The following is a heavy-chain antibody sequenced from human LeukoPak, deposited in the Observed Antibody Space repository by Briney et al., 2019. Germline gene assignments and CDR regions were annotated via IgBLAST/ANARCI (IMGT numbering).Heavy chain of an antibody. CDR3: GKDPGFRGNYLGWSDP. D-gene: IGHD1-26*01. Sequence: ASVKVSCKASGYAFTSYGISWVRQAPGQGLEWMGWISAYNGNTNYAQKLQGRVTMTTDTSTSTAYMELRSLRSDDTAVYYCGKDPGFRGNYLGWSDPWGQGTPVIVSS. CDR2: ISAYNGNT. J-gene: IGHJ5*02. CDR1: GYAFTSYG. V-gene: IGHV1-18*01.